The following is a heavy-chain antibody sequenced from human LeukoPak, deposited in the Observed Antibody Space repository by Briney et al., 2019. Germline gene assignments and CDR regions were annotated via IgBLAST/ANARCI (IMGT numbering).Heavy chain of an antibody. J-gene: IGHJ6*02. D-gene: IGHD2-2*01. CDR2: IIPILGIA. CDR1: GGTFSSYA. CDR3: ASTRYCSSTSCYEVYYYYGMDV. Sequence: GSSVKVSCKASGGTFSSYAISWVRQAPGQGLEWMGRIIPILGIANYAQKFQGRVTITADKSTSTAYMELSSLSSEDTAVYYCASTRYCSSTSCYEVYYYYGMDVWGQGTTVTVSS. V-gene: IGHV1-69*04.